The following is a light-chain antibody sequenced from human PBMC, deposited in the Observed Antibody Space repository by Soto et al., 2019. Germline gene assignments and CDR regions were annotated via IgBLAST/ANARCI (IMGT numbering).Light chain of an antibody. Sequence: QSVLTQPASVSGSPGQSITISCTGTSSDFGGYNYVSWYQQYPGKVPKLLIYHVSNRPSGVSNRFSGSKSGNTASLTISGLQAEDEADYFRTSFTSDNLYVFGTGTKVTVL. CDR1: SSDFGGYNY. CDR2: HVS. J-gene: IGLJ1*01. V-gene: IGLV2-14*03. CDR3: TSFTSDNLYV.